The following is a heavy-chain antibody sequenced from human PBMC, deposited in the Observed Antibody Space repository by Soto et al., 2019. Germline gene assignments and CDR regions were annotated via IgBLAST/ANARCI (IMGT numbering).Heavy chain of an antibody. CDR3: ATGRQVRMADI. D-gene: IGHD2-15*01. CDR1: GGSISSSSFY. J-gene: IGHJ3*02. Sequence: SETLSLTCRVSGGSISSSSFYWGWVRQPPGKGLEWIASIYSSGYTYYNPSLKSRVTISIDTSKNQFSLKLNSLTVEDTAVYFCATGRQVRMADIWGQGTMVTVSS. V-gene: IGHV4-39*01. CDR2: IYSSGYT.